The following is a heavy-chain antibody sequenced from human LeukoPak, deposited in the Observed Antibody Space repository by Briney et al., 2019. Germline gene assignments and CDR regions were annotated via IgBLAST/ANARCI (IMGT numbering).Heavy chain of an antibody. D-gene: IGHD4-17*01. CDR3: APTSKYGDYYFDY. V-gene: IGHV1-2*02. Sequence: ASVKVSCKASGCTFTGYYMHWVRQAPGQGLEWMGWINPNSGATDYAQNFQGRVTMTRDTSISTAYLELNSLRSDDTAVYYCAPTSKYGDYYFDYWGQGTLVTVSS. J-gene: IGHJ4*02. CDR2: INPNSGAT. CDR1: GCTFTGYY.